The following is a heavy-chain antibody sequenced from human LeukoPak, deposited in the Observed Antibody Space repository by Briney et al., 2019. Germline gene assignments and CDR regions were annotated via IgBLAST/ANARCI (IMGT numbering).Heavy chain of an antibody. CDR2: ISHSGTT. Sequence: SETLSLTCTVSGYSISSDSYWGWIRQPPGKGLEWIGTISHSGTTYYSPSLKSRVTISIDTSENHFSLDLTSVTATDTAVYYCAKRLEYSSGWYGNDAFDIWGQGTMVTVSS. V-gene: IGHV4-38-2*02. D-gene: IGHD6-19*01. CDR1: GYSISSDSY. CDR3: AKRLEYSSGWYGNDAFDI. J-gene: IGHJ3*02.